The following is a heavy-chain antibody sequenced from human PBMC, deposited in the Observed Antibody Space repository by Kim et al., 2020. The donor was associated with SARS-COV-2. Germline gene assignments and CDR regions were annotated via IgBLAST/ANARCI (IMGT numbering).Heavy chain of an antibody. CDR1: GFTFSSYG. CDR2: IWYDGSNK. D-gene: IGHD3-3*01. Sequence: GGSLRLSCAASGFTFSSYGMHWVRQAPGKGLEWVAVIWYDGSNKYYADSVKGRFTISRDNSKNTLYLQMNSLRAEDTAVYYCARDPQCQRFLEWLTPDWGRDVWGQGTTVTVSS. CDR3: ARDPQCQRFLEWLTPDWGRDV. V-gene: IGHV3-33*01. J-gene: IGHJ6*02.